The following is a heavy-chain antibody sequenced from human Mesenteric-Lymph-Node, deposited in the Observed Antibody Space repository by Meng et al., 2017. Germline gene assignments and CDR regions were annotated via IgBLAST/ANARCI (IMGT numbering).Heavy chain of an antibody. CDR2: ISSSGSTI. Sequence: GESLKISCAASGFTFSSYAMHWVRQAPGKGLEWVSYISSSGSTIYYADSVKGRFTISRDNAKNSLYLQMNSLRAEDTAVYYCARGEDYYYYGMDVWGQGTTVTVSS. J-gene: IGHJ6*02. CDR1: GFTFSSYA. V-gene: IGHV3-48*03. CDR3: ARGEDYYYYGMDV.